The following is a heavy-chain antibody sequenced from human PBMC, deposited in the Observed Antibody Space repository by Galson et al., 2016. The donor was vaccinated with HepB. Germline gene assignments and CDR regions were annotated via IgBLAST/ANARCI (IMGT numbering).Heavy chain of an antibody. CDR1: GFTFSSYA. V-gene: IGHV3-23*01. J-gene: IGHJ3*02. D-gene: IGHD6-19*01. CDR3: AKSQPGYSSGWYTLPIDAFDI. Sequence: SLRLSCAASGFTFSSYAMSWVRQALGKGLEWVSTISGSGYNTYYADSVKGRFTISRDNSKNTLYLQMNSLRAEDTAVYYCAKSQPGYSSGWYTLPIDAFDIWGQGTMVTV. CDR2: ISGSGYNT.